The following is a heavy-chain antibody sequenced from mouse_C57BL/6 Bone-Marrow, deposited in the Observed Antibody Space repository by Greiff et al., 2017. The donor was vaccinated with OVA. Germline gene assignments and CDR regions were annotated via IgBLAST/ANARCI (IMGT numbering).Heavy chain of an antibody. CDR2: IYPGDGDT. J-gene: IGHJ4*01. D-gene: IGHD1-1*01. V-gene: IGHV1-82*01. CDR3: AREDYYYGSSPYYYAMDD. CDR1: GYAFSSSW. Sequence: QVQLKQSGPELVKPGASVKISCKASGYAFSSSWMNWVKQRPGKGLEWIGRIYPGDGDTNYNGKFKGKATLTADKSSSTAYMQLSSLTSEDSAVYFCAREDYYYGSSPYYYAMDDWGQGTSVTVSS.